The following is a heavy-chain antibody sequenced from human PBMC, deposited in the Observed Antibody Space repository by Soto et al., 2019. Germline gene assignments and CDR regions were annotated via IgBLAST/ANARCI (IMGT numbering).Heavy chain of an antibody. CDR3: ARHSDFWSGHHDY. Sequence: PSETLSLTCTLSGGSIGTYYWSWIRQPPGKGLEWIGYIYYSGTTNYNPSLMSRVTMSVDTSKNQFSLKLSSVTAADTAVYYCARHSDFWSGHHDYWGQGTLVTVSS. D-gene: IGHD3-3*01. CDR2: IYYSGTT. CDR1: GGSIGTYY. V-gene: IGHV4-59*08. J-gene: IGHJ4*02.